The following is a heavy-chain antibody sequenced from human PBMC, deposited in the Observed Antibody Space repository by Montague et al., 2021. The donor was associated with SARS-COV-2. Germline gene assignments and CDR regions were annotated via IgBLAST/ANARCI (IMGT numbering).Heavy chain of an antibody. CDR3: ARDLTYGSGRSYYYGMDV. V-gene: IGHV3-53*04. J-gene: IGHJ6*02. D-gene: IGHD3-10*01. CDR1: GFTVSSNY. Sequence: LRLSCAASGFTVSSNYMSWVRQAPGKGLEWVSVIYSGGSTYYADSVKGRFTISRHNSKNTLYLQMNSLRAEDTAVYYCARDLTYGSGRSYYYGMDVWGQGTTVTVSS. CDR2: IYSGGST.